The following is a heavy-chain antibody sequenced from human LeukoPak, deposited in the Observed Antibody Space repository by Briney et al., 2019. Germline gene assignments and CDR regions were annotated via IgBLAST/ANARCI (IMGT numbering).Heavy chain of an antibody. CDR1: GFSFSTYT. D-gene: IGHD2-2*01. V-gene: IGHV3-21*01. J-gene: IGHJ2*01. CDR3: AREGVGGPAAYNWYFDL. Sequence: GGSLRLSCAASGFSFSTYTVNWVRQAPGKGLEWVSSISSTSSYIYYADSMKGRFTISRDNAKNSVYLQMNSLRAEDTAVYFCAREGVGGPAAYNWYFDLWGRGTLVTVSS. CDR2: ISSTSSYI.